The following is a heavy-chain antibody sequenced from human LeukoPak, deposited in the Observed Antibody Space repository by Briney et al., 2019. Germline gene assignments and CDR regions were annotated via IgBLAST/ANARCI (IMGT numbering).Heavy chain of an antibody. Sequence: GGSLRLSCVISGFTFNRCWMNWVRQAPGKGLEWVAHINPDGRDTYYVDSVKGRFTISRDNAQNSMYLQMNSLRVEDTAVYYCTSWGDTTAEYFQRWGQGTLVTVSS. V-gene: IGHV3-7*01. D-gene: IGHD7-27*01. J-gene: IGHJ1*01. CDR2: INPDGRDT. CDR3: TSWGDTTAEYFQR. CDR1: GFTFNRCW.